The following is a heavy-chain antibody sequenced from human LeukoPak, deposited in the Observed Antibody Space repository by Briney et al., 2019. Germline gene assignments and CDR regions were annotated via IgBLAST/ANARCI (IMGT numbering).Heavy chain of an antibody. Sequence: SETLSLTCTVSGGSISSYYWSWLRQPPGKGLEWIGYIYYSGSTNYNPSLKSRVTISVDTSKNHFSLKLSSVTAADTAVYYCARDQTYYYDSSGYRHNWFDPWGQGTLVTVSS. CDR1: GGSISSYY. J-gene: IGHJ5*02. CDR2: IYYSGST. CDR3: ARDQTYYYDSSGYRHNWFDP. D-gene: IGHD3-22*01. V-gene: IGHV4-59*01.